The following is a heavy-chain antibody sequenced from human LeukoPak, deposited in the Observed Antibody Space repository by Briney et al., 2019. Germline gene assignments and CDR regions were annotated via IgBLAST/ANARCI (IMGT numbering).Heavy chain of an antibody. V-gene: IGHV3-48*02. CDR3: ARDFDTSGYSFDY. D-gene: IGHD3-22*01. J-gene: IGHJ4*02. Sequence: GGSLRLSCVASGLSISGQWMNWVRQAPGKGLEWVSYISGSSRVIYYADSVKGRFTISRDNAKNSLYLQMSSLRDDDTAVYFCARDFDTSGYSFDYWGQGTLVTVSS. CDR1: GLSISGQW. CDR2: ISGSSRVI.